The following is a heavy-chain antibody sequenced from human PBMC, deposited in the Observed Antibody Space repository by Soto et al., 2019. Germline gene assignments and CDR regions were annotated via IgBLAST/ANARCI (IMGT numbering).Heavy chain of an antibody. J-gene: IGHJ5*02. CDR1: GFTFSSYA. CDR2: ISGSGGST. Sequence: GGSLRLSCAASGFTFSSYAMSWVRQAPGKGLEWVSAISGSGGSTYYADSVKGRFTISRDNSKNTLYLQMNSLRAEDTAVYYCAKDPEYSSSAPTGFRDPWGQGTLVTVSS. V-gene: IGHV3-23*01. CDR3: AKDPEYSSSAPTGFRDP. D-gene: IGHD6-6*01.